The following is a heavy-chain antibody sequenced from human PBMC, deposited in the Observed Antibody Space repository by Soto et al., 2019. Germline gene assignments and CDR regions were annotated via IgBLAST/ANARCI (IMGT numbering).Heavy chain of an antibody. D-gene: IGHD3-10*01. J-gene: IGHJ4*02. CDR1: GGSISSSSYY. CDR3: ARGNFRGVTNGGSYYFDY. V-gene: IGHV4-39*01. CDR2: IYYSGST. Sequence: PSETLSLTCTVSGGSISSSSYYWGWIRQPPGKGLEWIGSIYYSGSTYYNPSLKSRVTISVDTSKNQFSLKLSSVTAADTAVYYCARGNFRGVTNGGSYYFDYWGQGTLVTVSS.